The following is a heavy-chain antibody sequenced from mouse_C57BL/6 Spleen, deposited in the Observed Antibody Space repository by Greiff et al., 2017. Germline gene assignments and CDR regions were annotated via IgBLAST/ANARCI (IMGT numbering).Heavy chain of an antibody. CDR3: ARSSGTGFAY. V-gene: IGHV1-54*01. Sequence: QVQLQQSGAELVRPGTSVKVSCKASGYAFTNYLIEWVKQRPGQGLEWIGVINPGSGGTNYNEKFKGKATLTVDKSSSTAYMQLSSLTSEDSAVYFCARSSGTGFAYWGQGTPVTVSA. CDR2: INPGSGGT. CDR1: GYAFTNYL. D-gene: IGHD4-1*01. J-gene: IGHJ3*01.